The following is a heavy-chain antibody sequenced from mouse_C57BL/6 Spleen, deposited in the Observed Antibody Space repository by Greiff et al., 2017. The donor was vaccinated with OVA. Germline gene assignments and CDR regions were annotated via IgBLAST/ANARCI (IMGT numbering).Heavy chain of an antibody. CDR3: ARPRLTGTLSWFAY. CDR1: GFTFSSYT. J-gene: IGHJ3*01. V-gene: IGHV5-9*01. CDR2: ISGGGGNT. Sequence: EVKLMESGGGLVKPGGSLKLSCAASGFTFSSYTMSWVRQTPEKRLEWVATISGGGGNTYYPDSVKGRFTISRDNAKNTLYLQMSSLRSEDTALYYCARPRLTGTLSWFAYWGQGTLVTVSA. D-gene: IGHD4-1*01.